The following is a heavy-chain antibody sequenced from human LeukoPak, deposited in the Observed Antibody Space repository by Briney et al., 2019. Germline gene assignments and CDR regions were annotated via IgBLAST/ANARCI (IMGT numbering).Heavy chain of an antibody. CDR1: GYTFTRTY. Sequence: ASVKVSCKASGYTFTRTYMHWLRQAPGQGLEWMGIINLGGGSTSYAQKFQGRVTMTRDTSTSIAYMELSSLRPEDTAVYYCARVTGVGGYYFDYWGQGTMVSVSS. CDR2: INLGGGST. V-gene: IGHV1-46*01. D-gene: IGHD3-22*01. J-gene: IGHJ4*02. CDR3: ARVTGVGGYYFDY.